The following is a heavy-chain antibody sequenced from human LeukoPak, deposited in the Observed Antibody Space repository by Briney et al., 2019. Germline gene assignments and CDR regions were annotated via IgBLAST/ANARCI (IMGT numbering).Heavy chain of an antibody. D-gene: IGHD6-13*01. CDR2: IYYSGST. V-gene: IGHV4-31*03. CDR1: GGSISSGGYY. J-gene: IGHJ4*02. CDR3: AGGPWAAAGSDY. Sequence: SQTLSLTCTVSGGSISSGGYYWSWIRQHPGKGLEWIGYIYYSGSTYYNPSLKSRVTISVDTSKNQFSLKLSSVTAADTAVYYCAGGPWAAAGSDYWGQGTLVTVSS.